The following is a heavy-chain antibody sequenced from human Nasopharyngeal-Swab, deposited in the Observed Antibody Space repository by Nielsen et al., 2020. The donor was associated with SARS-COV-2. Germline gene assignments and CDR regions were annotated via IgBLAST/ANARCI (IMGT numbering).Heavy chain of an antibody. CDR2: ISGSGGST. CDR3: AKGTGGYQLLYFDY. Sequence: GGSLRLSCAASGFTFTNQAMSWVRQAPGKGLEWVSAISGSGGSTYYADSVKGRFTISRDNSKNTLYLQMNSLRAEDTAVYYCAKGTGGYQLLYFDYWGQGTLVTVSS. J-gene: IGHJ4*02. CDR1: GFTFTNQA. V-gene: IGHV3-23*01. D-gene: IGHD2-2*01.